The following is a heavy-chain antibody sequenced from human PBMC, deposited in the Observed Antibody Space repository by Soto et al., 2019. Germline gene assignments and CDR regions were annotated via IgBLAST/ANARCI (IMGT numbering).Heavy chain of an antibody. J-gene: IGHJ4*02. Sequence: QVQLVESGGGVVQPGRSLRLSCAASGFTFSSYGMHWVRQAPGKGLEWVAVIWYDGSNKYYADSVKGRFTISRDNSKNPLYLQMISLRAEDTAVYYCARSYSSGAPFDYWGQGTLVTVSS. V-gene: IGHV3-33*01. CDR3: ARSYSSGAPFDY. CDR2: IWYDGSNK. CDR1: GFTFSSYG. D-gene: IGHD6-25*01.